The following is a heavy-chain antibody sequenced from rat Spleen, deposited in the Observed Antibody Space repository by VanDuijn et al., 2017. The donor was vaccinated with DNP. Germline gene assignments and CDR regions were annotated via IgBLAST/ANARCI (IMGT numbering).Heavy chain of an antibody. CDR2: INSAGST. CDR3: AIQLGVFDY. V-gene: IGHV3-3*01. J-gene: IGHJ2*01. CDR1: GYSITSNFK. D-gene: IGHD5-1*01. Sequence: EVQLQESGPGLVKPSQSLSLTCSVTGYSITSNFKWSWIRKFPGNKLEWMGYINSAGSTDYNPSPKSRISITTDTSKNQFFLQVNSVAAEDTATYYCAIQLGVFDYWDQGVMVTVSS.